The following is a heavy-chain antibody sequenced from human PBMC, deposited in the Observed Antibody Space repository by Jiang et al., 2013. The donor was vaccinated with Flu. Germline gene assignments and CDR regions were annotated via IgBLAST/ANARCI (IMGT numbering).Heavy chain of an antibody. CDR2: INTGNGDP. J-gene: IGHJ6*02. Sequence: LTWVRQAPGQGLEWMGWINTGNGDPTYAQAFTGRFVFSSDTSVSTAYLHISDLKAEDTAVYYCAREGYYFDTTGSPRSHGLDVWGQGTAVTVSS. D-gene: IGHD3-22*01. CDR3: AREGYYFDTTGSPRSHGLDV. V-gene: IGHV7-4-1*02.